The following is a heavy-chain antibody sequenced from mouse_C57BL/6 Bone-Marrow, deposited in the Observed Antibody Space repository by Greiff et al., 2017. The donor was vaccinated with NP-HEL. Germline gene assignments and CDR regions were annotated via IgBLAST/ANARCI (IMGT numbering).Heavy chain of an antibody. CDR2: ISYDGSN. Sequence: EVKLMESGPGLVKPSQSLSLTCSITGYSITSGYYWNWIRQFPGNKLEWMGYISYDGSNNYNPSLKNRISITRDTSKNQFFLKLNSVTTEDTATYYCARALLLRYHYFDYWGQGTTLTVSS. D-gene: IGHD1-1*01. CDR3: ARALLLRYHYFDY. J-gene: IGHJ2*01. CDR1: GYSITSGYY. V-gene: IGHV3-6*01.